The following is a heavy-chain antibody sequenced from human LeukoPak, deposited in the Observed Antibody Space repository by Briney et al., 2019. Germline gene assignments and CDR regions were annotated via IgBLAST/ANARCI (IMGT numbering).Heavy chain of an antibody. V-gene: IGHV4-30-2*01. D-gene: IGHD2-2*01. Sequence: SQTLSLTCAVSGGSISSGGYAWSWIRQPPGKGLEWIGYIYHSGSTYYNPSLKSRVTISVDRSKNQFSLKLSSVTAADTAVYYCAPAADGNYGMDVWGQGTTVTVSS. CDR2: IYHSGST. J-gene: IGHJ6*02. CDR3: APAADGNYGMDV. CDR1: GGSISSGGYA.